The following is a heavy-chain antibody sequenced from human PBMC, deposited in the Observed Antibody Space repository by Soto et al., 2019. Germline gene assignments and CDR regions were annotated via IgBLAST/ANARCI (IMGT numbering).Heavy chain of an antibody. V-gene: IGHV3-66*01. Sequence: GGSLILSCAVSGFSVSSNFMTWVRQAPGKGLECVSVIYSGDRTYYADSVKGRFIISRDNSKNTVYLQMNSLRVEDTAVFYCAREMYGSGRTTAYFDYWGPGTLVTVSS. J-gene: IGHJ4*02. D-gene: IGHD3-10*01. CDR2: IYSGDRT. CDR1: GFSVSSNF. CDR3: AREMYGSGRTTAYFDY.